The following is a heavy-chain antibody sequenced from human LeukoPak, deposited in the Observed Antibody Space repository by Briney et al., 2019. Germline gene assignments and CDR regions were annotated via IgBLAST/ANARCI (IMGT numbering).Heavy chain of an antibody. Sequence: PGGSLRLSCAASGFTFTSYGMNWVRQAPGEGLEWVSGISGSGGSTYNADSVKGRFTISRDNSKNTLYLQMNSLRVEVCAVYYWAKLAGGSCSGSSCPDFDSWGQGTLVTVSS. J-gene: IGHJ4*02. D-gene: IGHD2-15*01. CDR1: GFTFTSYG. CDR2: ISGSGGST. V-gene: IGHV3-23*01. CDR3: AKLAGGSCSGSSCPDFDS.